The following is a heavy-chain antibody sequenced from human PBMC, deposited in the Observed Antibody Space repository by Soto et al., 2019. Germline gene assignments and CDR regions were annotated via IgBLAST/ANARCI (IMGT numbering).Heavy chain of an antibody. Sequence: PSETLSLTCAVYGGSFSGYYWSWIRQPPGKGLEWIGEINHSGSTNYKPSLKSRVTISIDTSKNQFSLKLSSVTAADTAVYYRARGPITTNPRFDPWGQGTLVTVSS. J-gene: IGHJ5*02. D-gene: IGHD3-22*01. CDR3: ARGPITTNPRFDP. CDR1: GGSFSGYY. V-gene: IGHV4-34*01. CDR2: INHSGST.